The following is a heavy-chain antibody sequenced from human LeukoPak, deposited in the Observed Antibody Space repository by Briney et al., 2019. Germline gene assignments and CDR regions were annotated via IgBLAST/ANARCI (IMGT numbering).Heavy chain of an antibody. CDR3: ARLFWSDSHSFDY. D-gene: IGHD3-3*01. J-gene: IGHJ4*02. V-gene: IGHV4-59*01. CDR2: IHYSGST. Sequence: PSETLSLTCIVPGGSTISYYWSWTRQPPGKGLEWIGYIHYSGSTNYNPSLKSRVTISLDTSKNQFPPKLSSVTAADTAVYYCARLFWSDSHSFDYWGQGTLVTVSS. CDR1: GGSTISYY.